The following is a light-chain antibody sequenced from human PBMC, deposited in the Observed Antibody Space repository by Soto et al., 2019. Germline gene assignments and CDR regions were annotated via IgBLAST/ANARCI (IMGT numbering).Light chain of an antibody. V-gene: IGLV2-8*01. Sequence: QSALTQPPSASGSPGQSVTISCTGTSSDVGGYNYVSWYQQHPDKAPKLMIYEVSKRPSGVPDRFSGSKSGNTASLTVSGLQAEDEADYYCSSYAGSNKEVFGTGTKLTVL. CDR3: SSYAGSNKEV. CDR1: SSDVGGYNY. J-gene: IGLJ1*01. CDR2: EVS.